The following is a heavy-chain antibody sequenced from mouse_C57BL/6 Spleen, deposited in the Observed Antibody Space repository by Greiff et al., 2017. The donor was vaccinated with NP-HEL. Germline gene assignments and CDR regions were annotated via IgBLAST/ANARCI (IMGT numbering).Heavy chain of an antibody. CDR3: ARNWEGYFDY. V-gene: IGHV5-6*01. CDR1: GFTFSSYG. CDR2: ISSGGSYT. D-gene: IGHD4-1*01. J-gene: IGHJ2*01. Sequence: EVMLVESGGDLVKPGGSLKLSCAASGFTFSSYGMSWVRQTPDKRLEWVATISSGGSYTYYPDSVKGRFTISRDNAKNTLYLQMSSLKSEDTAMYYCARNWEGYFDYWGQGTTLTVSS.